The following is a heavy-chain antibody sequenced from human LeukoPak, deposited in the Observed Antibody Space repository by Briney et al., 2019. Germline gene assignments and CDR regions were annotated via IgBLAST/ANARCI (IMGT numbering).Heavy chain of an antibody. CDR3: AKTSLSDASGHYYYMDV. CDR2: ISSSSSYI. V-gene: IGHV3-21*01. Sequence: GGSLRLSCAASGFTFSSYSINWVRQAPGKGLEWVSSISSSSSYIYYADSVKGRFTISRDNSQNTVSLQVNNLRTEDTALYYCAKTSLSDASGHYYYMDVWGKGTTVTVSS. J-gene: IGHJ6*03. CDR1: GFTFSSYS. D-gene: IGHD3-3*01.